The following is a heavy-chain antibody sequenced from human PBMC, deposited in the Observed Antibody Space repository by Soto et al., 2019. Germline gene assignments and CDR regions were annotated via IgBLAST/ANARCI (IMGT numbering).Heavy chain of an antibody. CDR1: GGTFSSYA. CDR2: IIPIFGTA. CDR3: ARGGSYYVRGDDAFDI. V-gene: IGHV1-69*01. J-gene: IGHJ3*02. Sequence: QVQLVQSGAEVKKPGSSVKVSCKASGGTFSSYAISWVRQAPGQGREWMGGIIPIFGTATYAQKFQGRVTITADESTSTAYMELSSLRSEDTAVYYCARGGSYYVRGDDAFDIWGQGTMVTVSS. D-gene: IGHD1-26*01.